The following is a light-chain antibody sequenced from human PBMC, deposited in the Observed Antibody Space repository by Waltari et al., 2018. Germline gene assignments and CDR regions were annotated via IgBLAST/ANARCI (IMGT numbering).Light chain of an antibody. Sequence: DIQMTQSPSSLSASVGDRVTITCRASQDINNHLAWYQRKPGKLPQLLIDAASTLHSGVPARFSGSRSGTEFTLTISSLQPEDFATDYCQKYNDVPQPFGGGTKVEIK. J-gene: IGKJ4*01. V-gene: IGKV1-27*01. CDR1: QDINNH. CDR2: AAS. CDR3: QKYNDVPQP.